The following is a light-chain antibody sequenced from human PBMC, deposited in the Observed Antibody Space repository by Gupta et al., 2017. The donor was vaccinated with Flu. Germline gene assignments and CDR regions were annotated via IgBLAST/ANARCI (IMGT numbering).Light chain of an antibody. CDR3: QQDDSTPQT. V-gene: IGKV4-1*01. CDR2: WAS. CDR1: QSVLYSSNNKNY. J-gene: IGKJ1*01. Sequence: SLGERATINCKSSQSVLYSSNNKNYLAWYQQKPGQPPKLLIYWASTRESGVPDRFSGSGSGTDFTLTISSLQAEDVAVYYCQQDDSTPQTFGQGTKVEIK.